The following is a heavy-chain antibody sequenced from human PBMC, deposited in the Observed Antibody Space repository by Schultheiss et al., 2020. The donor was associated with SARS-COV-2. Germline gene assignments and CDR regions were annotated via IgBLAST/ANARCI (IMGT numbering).Heavy chain of an antibody. V-gene: IGHV3-48*03. Sequence: GGSLRLSCAASGFTFSSYEMNWVRQAPGKGLEWVSYISSSGRTTYYADSVKGRFTISRDNAKNSLYLQMNSLRAEDTAVYYCAYEGHSTDAFDIWGQGTMVTVSS. D-gene: IGHD2-2*01. CDR2: ISSSGRTT. CDR3: AYEGHSTDAFDI. CDR1: GFTFSSYE. J-gene: IGHJ3*02.